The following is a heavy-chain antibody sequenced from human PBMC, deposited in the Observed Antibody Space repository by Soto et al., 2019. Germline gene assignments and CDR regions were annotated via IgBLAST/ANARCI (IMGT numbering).Heavy chain of an antibody. D-gene: IGHD3-16*01. CDR3: AKGGASRVDALDV. CDR2: VSWNSATI. CDR1: GFIFDEYA. Sequence: EVQLVESGGGLAQPGRSLKLSCAASGFIFDEYAMHWVRQVPGKGLEWVSTVSWNSATIAYADSVKGRFIISRDSATNSLYLQMSSLRPEETAFYYCAKGGASRVDALDVWGQGTLVTVSS. J-gene: IGHJ3*01. V-gene: IGHV3-9*01.